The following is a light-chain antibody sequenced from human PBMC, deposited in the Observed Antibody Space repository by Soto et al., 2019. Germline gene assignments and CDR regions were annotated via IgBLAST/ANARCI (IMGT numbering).Light chain of an antibody. Sequence: EIVLTQSPGTLSLSPGERATLSCRASQSVSRYLAWYQQKPGQAPRLLISGASSRATGIPDRFGGSGSGTDFTLTISSLEPEDFAVYYCQQRSNWPPEWTFGQGTKVEIK. CDR3: QQRSNWPPEWT. J-gene: IGKJ1*01. CDR2: GAS. CDR1: QSVSRY. V-gene: IGKV3-11*01.